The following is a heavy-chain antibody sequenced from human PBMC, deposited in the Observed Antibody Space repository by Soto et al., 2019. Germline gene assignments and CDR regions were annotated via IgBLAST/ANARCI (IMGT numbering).Heavy chain of an antibody. CDR1: GYTFTSYG. CDR3: ARAFDILTGDNAFDY. D-gene: IGHD3-9*01. J-gene: IGHJ4*02. CDR2: ISAYNGNT. V-gene: IGHV1-18*01. Sequence: ASVKVSCKASGYTFTSYGISWVRQAPGQGLEWMGWISAYNGNTNYAQKLQGRVTMTTDTSTSTAYMELRSLRSDDTAVYYCARAFDILTGDNAFDYWGQGTLVTVSS.